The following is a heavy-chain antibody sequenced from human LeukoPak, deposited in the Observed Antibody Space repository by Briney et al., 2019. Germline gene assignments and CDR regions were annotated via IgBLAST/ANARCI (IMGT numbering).Heavy chain of an antibody. D-gene: IGHD4-17*01. CDR2: IYYSGST. CDR1: GGSISSSSYY. CDR3: ARNDGDYAVDY. J-gene: IGHJ4*02. Sequence: SESLSLTCTVSGGSISSSSYYWGWIRQPPGKGLEWIGSIYYSGSTYYNPPLKSRVTISVDTSKNQFSLKLSSVTAADTAVYYCARNDGDYAVDYWGQGTLVTVSS. V-gene: IGHV4-39*01.